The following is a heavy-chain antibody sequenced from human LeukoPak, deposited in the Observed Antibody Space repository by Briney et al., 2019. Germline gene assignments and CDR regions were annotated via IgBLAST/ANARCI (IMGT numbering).Heavy chain of an antibody. CDR1: GYTVSSNY. CDR2: IYSGGST. D-gene: IGHD2-2*01. Sequence: GGSLRLSCAASGYTVSSNYMRWVRQAPGKGLEWVSVIYSGGSTYYADSVKGRFTISRDNSKNTLYLQMNSLRAEDTAVYYCARSRHCSSTSCHGFPLLFDYWGQGTLVTVSS. CDR3: ARSRHCSSTSCHGFPLLFDY. J-gene: IGHJ4*02. V-gene: IGHV3-66*01.